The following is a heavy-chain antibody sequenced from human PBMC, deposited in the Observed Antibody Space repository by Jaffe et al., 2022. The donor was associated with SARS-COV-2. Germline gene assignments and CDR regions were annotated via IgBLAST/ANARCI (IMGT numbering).Heavy chain of an antibody. D-gene: IGHD3-10*01. V-gene: IGHV4-39*01. CDR1: GGSISSSNYY. CDR3: ASVTSPFGEEYFQL. CDR2: IYYSGST. Sequence: QLQLQESGPGLVKPSETLSLTCTVSGGSISSSNYYWGWIRQPPGKGLEWIGSIYYSGSTSYNPSLKSRVTISVDTSKNQFSLKLSSVTAADTAVYYCASVTSPFGEEYFQLWGQGTLVTVSS. J-gene: IGHJ1*01.